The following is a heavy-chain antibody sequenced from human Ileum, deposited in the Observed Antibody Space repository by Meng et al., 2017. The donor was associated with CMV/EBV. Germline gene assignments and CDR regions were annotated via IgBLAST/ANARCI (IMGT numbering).Heavy chain of an antibody. D-gene: IGHD6-13*01. V-gene: IGHV3-74*01. CDR1: GFIFSSSW. CDR2: IKSDGSNT. CDR3: IRSGYMNARWDY. J-gene: IGHJ4*02. Sequence: EVQLVESGGGLVQPVESLRLSFVASGFIFSSSWMHWVRRVPGKGLVWVSRIKSDGSNTDYADSVKGRFAISRDNAKNTLYMQMNSLRVEDTAVYYCIRSGYMNARWDYWGRGTLVTVSS.